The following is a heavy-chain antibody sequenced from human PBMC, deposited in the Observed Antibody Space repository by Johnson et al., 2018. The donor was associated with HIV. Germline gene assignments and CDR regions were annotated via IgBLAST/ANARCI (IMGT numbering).Heavy chain of an antibody. V-gene: IGHV3-30*19. CDR1: GFTFSSYG. Sequence: QVQLVESGGGVVQPGRSLRLSCAASGFTFSSYGMHWVRQAPGKVLEWVAVIWYDGSNKYYADSVKGRFTISRDNSKNTLYLQMNSRRAEDTAVYYCARDFVGGVPQGAFDIWGQGTMVTVSS. CDR3: ARDFVGGVPQGAFDI. D-gene: IGHD1-1*01. J-gene: IGHJ3*02. CDR2: IWYDGSNK.